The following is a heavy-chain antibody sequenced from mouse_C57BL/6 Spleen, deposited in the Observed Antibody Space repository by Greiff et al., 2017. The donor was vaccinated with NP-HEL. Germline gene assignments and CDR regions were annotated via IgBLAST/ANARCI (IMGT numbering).Heavy chain of an antibody. Sequence: EVQLQQSGAELVKPGASVKLSCTASGFNIKDYYMHWVKQRTEQGLEWLGRLDPEDGETKYAPKFQGKATITADTSSNTAYLQLSSLTSEDTAVYYCARSSTRDYDGVSNFDYWGQGTTLTVSS. J-gene: IGHJ2*01. CDR2: LDPEDGET. CDR1: GFNIKDYY. D-gene: IGHD2-4*01. CDR3: ARSSTRDYDGVSNFDY. V-gene: IGHV14-2*01.